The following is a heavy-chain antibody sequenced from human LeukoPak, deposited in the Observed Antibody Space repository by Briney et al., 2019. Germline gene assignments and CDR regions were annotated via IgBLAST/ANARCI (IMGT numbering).Heavy chain of an antibody. CDR1: GGSISSSSYY. CDR2: IYYSGST. V-gene: IGHV4-39*07. D-gene: IGHD3-3*01. Sequence: PSETLSLTCTVSGGSISSSSYYWGWIRQPPGKGLEWIGSIYYSGSTYYNPSLKSRVTISVDTSKNQFSLKLSSVTAADTAVYYCARESGGITIFGVVTDDAFDIWGQGTMVTVSS. J-gene: IGHJ3*02. CDR3: ARESGGITIFGVVTDDAFDI.